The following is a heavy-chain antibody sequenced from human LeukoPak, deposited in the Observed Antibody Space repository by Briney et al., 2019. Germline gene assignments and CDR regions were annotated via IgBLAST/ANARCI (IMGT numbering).Heavy chain of an antibody. J-gene: IGHJ2*01. V-gene: IGHV3-20*04. Sequence: GGSLSLSCAASGFPLDDYPMSWAREAPGKGLEWVSGIDWSGDRTGYGDSVKGRFTISRENTKNALFLHMNSLRAEDTAFYYCAKAKDTLNPYWYFHVWGRGTLVTVSS. D-gene: IGHD2-15*01. CDR3: AKAKDTLNPYWYFHV. CDR2: IDWSGDRT. CDR1: GFPLDDYP.